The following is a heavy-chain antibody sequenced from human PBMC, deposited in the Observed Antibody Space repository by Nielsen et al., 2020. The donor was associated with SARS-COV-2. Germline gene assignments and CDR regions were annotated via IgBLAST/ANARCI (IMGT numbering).Heavy chain of an antibody. CDR1: GFTFSTYA. J-gene: IGHJ3*02. V-gene: IGHV3-23*01. CDR3: ARESVTGTDAFDI. D-gene: IGHD6-19*01. CDR2: LTGDGATT. Sequence: GESLKISCAASGFTFSTYAMSWVRQAPGKGLEFVSSLTGDGATTYYADSVKGRFTISRDNAENSLSLQMNSLRAEDTAVYYCARESVTGTDAFDIWGQGTVVTVSS.